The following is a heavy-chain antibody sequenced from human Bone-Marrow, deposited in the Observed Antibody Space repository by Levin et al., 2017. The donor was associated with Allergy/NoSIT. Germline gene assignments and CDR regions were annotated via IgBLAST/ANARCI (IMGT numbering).Heavy chain of an antibody. CDR1: GGTFSSYA. D-gene: IGHD3-22*01. CDR3: ARPRDSSGYYYGAQLDY. CDR2: IIHIFGTA. Sequence: KISCKASGGTFSSYAISWVRQAPGQGLEWMGGIIHIFGTANYAQKFQGRVTITADESTSTAYMELSSLRSEDTAVYYCARPRDSSGYYYGAQLDYWGQGTLVTVSS. J-gene: IGHJ4*02. V-gene: IGHV1-69*01.